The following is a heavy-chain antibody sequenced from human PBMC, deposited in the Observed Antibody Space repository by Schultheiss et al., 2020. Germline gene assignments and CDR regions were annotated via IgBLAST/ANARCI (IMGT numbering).Heavy chain of an antibody. CDR1: GFTFSSYA. CDR2: ISGSGGST. Sequence: GGSLRLSCAASGFTFSSYAMSWVRQAPGKGLEWVSAISGSGGSTYYADSVKGRFTISRDNSKNTLYLQMNSLRAEDTAVYYCARPRHYYDSSGYYYDYYYYGMDVWGQGTTVTVSS. D-gene: IGHD3-22*01. V-gene: IGHV3-23*01. J-gene: IGHJ6*02. CDR3: ARPRHYYDSSGYYYDYYYYGMDV.